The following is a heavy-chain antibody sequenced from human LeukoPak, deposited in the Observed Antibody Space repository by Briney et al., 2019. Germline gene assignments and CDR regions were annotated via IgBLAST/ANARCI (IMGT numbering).Heavy chain of an antibody. CDR1: GYTFTGYY. CDR2: INPNSGGT. D-gene: IGHD5-12*01. J-gene: IGHJ5*02. V-gene: IGHV1-2*02. Sequence: GASVKVTCKASGYTFTGYYMHWVRQAPGQGLERMGWINPNSGGTNYAQKFQGRVTMTRDTSISTAYMELSRLRSDDTAVYYCARDWSGYSGYERYNWFDPWGQGTLVTVSS. CDR3: ARDWSGYSGYERYNWFDP.